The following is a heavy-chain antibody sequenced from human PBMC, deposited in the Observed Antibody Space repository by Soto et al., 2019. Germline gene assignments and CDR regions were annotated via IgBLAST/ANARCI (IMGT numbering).Heavy chain of an antibody. J-gene: IGHJ6*02. CDR1: GGSISSGDYY. CDR2: IYYSGST. D-gene: IGHD3-22*01. CDR3: ARDGRSSSGYFLFDV. Sequence: SETLSLTCTVSGGSISSGDYYWSWIRQPPGKGLEWIGYIYYSGSTYYNPSLKSRVTMSVDTSKNQFSLKLSSVTAADTAVYYCARDGRSSSGYFLFDVWGQGTTVTVSS. V-gene: IGHV4-30-4*01.